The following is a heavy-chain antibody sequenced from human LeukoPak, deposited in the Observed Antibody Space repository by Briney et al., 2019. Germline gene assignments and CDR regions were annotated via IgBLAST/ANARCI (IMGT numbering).Heavy chain of an antibody. CDR1: GYSISSGHY. J-gene: IGHJ4*02. CDR3: ARRIAVAGTVSLDY. CDR2: IYHSGST. Sequence: SETLSLTCTVSGYSISSGHYWGWIRQPPGKGLEWIANIYHSGSTYYNPSLKSRVTISVDTSKNQFSLKLSSVTAADTAVYYCARRIAVAGTVSLDYWGQGTLVTVSS. V-gene: IGHV4-38-2*02. D-gene: IGHD6-19*01.